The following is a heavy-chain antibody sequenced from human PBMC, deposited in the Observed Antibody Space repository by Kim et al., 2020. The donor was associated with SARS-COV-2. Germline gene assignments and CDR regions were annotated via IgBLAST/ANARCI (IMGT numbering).Heavy chain of an antibody. CDR1: GFIFDNAW. Sequence: GGSLRLSCAASGFIFDNAWMTWGRQAPGRGLEWVGQIKSEEDGGTADFAAPVKGRFTISRDDLRHMVYLKMNSLKSEDTGVYYCTTFDFGDGDSRDYWGQGTLVTVAS. CDR2: IKSEEDGGTA. CDR3: TTFDFGDGDSRDY. V-gene: IGHV3-15*01. J-gene: IGHJ4*02. D-gene: IGHD4-17*01.